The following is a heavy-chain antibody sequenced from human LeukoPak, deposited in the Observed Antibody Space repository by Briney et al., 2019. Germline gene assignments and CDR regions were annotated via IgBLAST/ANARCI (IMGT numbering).Heavy chain of an antibody. Sequence: ASVKVSCKASGHTFTSYDINWVRQATGQGLEWMGWMNPNSGNTGYAQKFQGRVTMTRNTSISTAYMELSSLRSEDTAVHYCASSIAVAGTGFQHWGQGTLVTVSS. CDR1: GHTFTSYD. J-gene: IGHJ1*01. V-gene: IGHV1-8*01. CDR2: MNPNSGNT. D-gene: IGHD6-19*01. CDR3: ASSIAVAGTGFQH.